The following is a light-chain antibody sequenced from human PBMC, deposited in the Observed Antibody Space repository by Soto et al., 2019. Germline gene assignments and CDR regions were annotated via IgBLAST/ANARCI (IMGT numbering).Light chain of an antibody. V-gene: IGLV7-43*01. Sequence: QTVVTQEPSLTVSPGGTVTLTCGSSTGAVTSDFHPNWFQQKPGQAPRGLIYSTSNKHSWTPARFSGSLLGGKAALTVSGVQSEDEAEYYCLLYHSGPDVFGTGTKLTVL. CDR2: STS. CDR3: LLYHSGPDV. CDR1: TGAVTSDFH. J-gene: IGLJ1*01.